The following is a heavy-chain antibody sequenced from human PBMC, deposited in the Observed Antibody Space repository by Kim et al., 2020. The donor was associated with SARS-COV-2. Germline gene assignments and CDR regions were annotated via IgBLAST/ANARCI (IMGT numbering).Heavy chain of an antibody. CDR3: ARTFDTYYFDL. J-gene: IGHJ4*02. V-gene: IGHV3-30*07. Sequence: SAQSVKGRFTIPRDNSKNTLYLQMNSLRAEDTAVYYCARTFDTYYFDLWGQGTLVTVSS. D-gene: IGHD5-18*01.